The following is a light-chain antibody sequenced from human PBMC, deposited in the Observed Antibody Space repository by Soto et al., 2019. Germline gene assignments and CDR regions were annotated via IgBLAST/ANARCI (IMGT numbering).Light chain of an antibody. Sequence: QAVVTQEPSLTVSPGGTVTLTCGSNTGAVTSGHYPYWFQQKPGQAPRTLIYDTSNKHSWTPARFSGSLLGGKAALTLSGAQPEDEAEYHCLLSYSGARLWGFGGGTKLTVL. V-gene: IGLV7-46*01. CDR2: DTS. J-gene: IGLJ3*02. CDR3: LLSYSGARLWG. CDR1: TGAVTSGHY.